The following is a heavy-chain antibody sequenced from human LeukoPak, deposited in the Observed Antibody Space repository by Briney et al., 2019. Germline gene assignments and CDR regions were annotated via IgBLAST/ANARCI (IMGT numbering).Heavy chain of an antibody. CDR3: ARGVEDGYNLNFDY. CDR1: GYTFTSYD. CDR2: MNPNSGNT. D-gene: IGHD5-12*01. J-gene: IGHJ4*02. Sequence: ASVKVSCKAPGYTFTSYDINWVRQATGQGLEWMGWMNPNSGNTGYAQKFQGRVTMTRNTSISTAYMELSSLRSEDTAVYYCARGVEDGYNLNFDYWGQGTLVTVSS. V-gene: IGHV1-8*01.